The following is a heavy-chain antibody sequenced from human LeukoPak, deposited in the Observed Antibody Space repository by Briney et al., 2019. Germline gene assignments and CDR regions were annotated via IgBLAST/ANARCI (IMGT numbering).Heavy chain of an antibody. D-gene: IGHD6-19*01. CDR2: IYYSGST. CDR3: ARSSGWYYFDY. CDR1: GGSISSYY. Sequence: SETLSLTCTVSGGSISSYYWSWIRQPPGKGLEWIGYIYYSGSTNYNPSLKSRVTISVDTSKNQFSLKLSSVTAADTAVYYCARSSGWYYFDYWGQGTLVTVSS. V-gene: IGHV4-59*12. J-gene: IGHJ4*02.